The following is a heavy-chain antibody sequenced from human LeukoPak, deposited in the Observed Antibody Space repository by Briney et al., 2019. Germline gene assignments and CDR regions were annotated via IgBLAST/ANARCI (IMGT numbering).Heavy chain of an antibody. Sequence: PGESLKISCKGSRYRFTNYLIAWVRPMPGKGLEWMGIIHPADADTRYNPSFQGQVTISADKSISTAFLQWSSLKASDTAMYYYASPVDTSMAFDYWGQGTPVTVSS. CDR2: IHPADADT. V-gene: IGHV5-51*01. D-gene: IGHD5-18*01. CDR1: RYRFTNYL. J-gene: IGHJ4*02. CDR3: ASPVDTSMAFDY.